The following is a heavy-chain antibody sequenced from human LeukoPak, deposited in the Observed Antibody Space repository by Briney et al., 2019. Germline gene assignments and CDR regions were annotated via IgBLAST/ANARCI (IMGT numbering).Heavy chain of an antibody. D-gene: IGHD3-10*01. Sequence: SETLSLTCAVYGGSFSGYYWSWIRQPPGKGLEWIGEINHSGSTNYNPSLKSRVTISVDTSKNQFSLKLSSVTAADTAVYYCARVRGTKYYYGSGSYYNGPFDYWGQGTLVTVSS. J-gene: IGHJ4*02. CDR1: GGSFSGYY. CDR2: INHSGST. CDR3: ARVRGTKYYYGSGSYYNGPFDY. V-gene: IGHV4-34*01.